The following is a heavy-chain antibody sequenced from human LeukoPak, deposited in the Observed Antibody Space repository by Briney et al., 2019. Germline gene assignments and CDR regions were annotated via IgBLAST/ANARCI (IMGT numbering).Heavy chain of an antibody. CDR3: AKYGNSGWVIDN. Sequence: PSETLSLTCTVSGGSISTSGYYWGWIRQPPGKGLEYIGYIYYTGATNYNPSLKSRVTISVDTSKNQFSLKMTSVTAADTAVYFCAKYGNSGWVIDNWGQGTLVTVSS. CDR1: GGSISTSGYY. D-gene: IGHD6-19*01. CDR2: IYYTGAT. J-gene: IGHJ4*02. V-gene: IGHV4-61*05.